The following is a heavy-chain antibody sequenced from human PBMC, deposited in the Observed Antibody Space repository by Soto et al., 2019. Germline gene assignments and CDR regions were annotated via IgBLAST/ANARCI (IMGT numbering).Heavy chain of an antibody. CDR1: GFTFSSYG. V-gene: IGHV3-30*18. CDR3: AKDRRDSSGTCSRCFGMDV. Sequence: QVQLMESGGSVLQPGRSLRLSCAASGFTFSSYGMHWVRQAPGKGLEWVTIISNDGSIQYYGDSVKGRFTVSSDNSKNTLFLEMNSLTAEDTATYYCAKDRRDSSGTCSRCFGMDVWGQGTTVTVSS. CDR2: ISNDGSIQ. D-gene: IGHD3-22*01. J-gene: IGHJ6*02.